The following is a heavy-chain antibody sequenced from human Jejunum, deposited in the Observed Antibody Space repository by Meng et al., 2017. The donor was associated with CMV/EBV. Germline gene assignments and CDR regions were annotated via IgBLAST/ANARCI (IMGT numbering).Heavy chain of an antibody. CDR2: IYSDHSGGAT. Sequence: NYISWVRQAPGKGLECVSIIYSDHSGGATYYADSVEGRFTISRDNSKNTVYLQMNGLRRDDTAVYYCAKALTIFGLLREFYYFDYWGHGTLVTVSS. CDR3: AKALTIFGLLREFYYFDY. CDR1: NY. J-gene: IGHJ4*01. D-gene: IGHD3-3*01. V-gene: IGHV3-66*02.